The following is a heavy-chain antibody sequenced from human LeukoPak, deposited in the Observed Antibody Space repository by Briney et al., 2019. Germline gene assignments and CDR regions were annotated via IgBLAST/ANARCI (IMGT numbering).Heavy chain of an antibody. Sequence: SETLSLTCTVSGGSISNYYWSWIRQPPGKGLEWIGYIYYSGSTNYNPSLKSRVTISVDTSKNQFSLKLSSVTAADTAVYYCARDSYTRFDYWGQGTLVTVSS. CDR1: GGSISNYY. V-gene: IGHV4-59*01. D-gene: IGHD1-1*01. J-gene: IGHJ4*02. CDR2: IYYSGST. CDR3: ARDSYTRFDY.